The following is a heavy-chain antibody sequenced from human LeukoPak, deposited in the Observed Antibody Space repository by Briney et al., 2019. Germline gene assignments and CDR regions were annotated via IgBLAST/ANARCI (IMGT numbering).Heavy chain of an antibody. V-gene: IGHV1-69*05. D-gene: IGHD4-11*01. CDR3: ASVPYYSTNYYYYYMDV. J-gene: IGHJ6*03. CDR2: IIPIFGTA. CDR1: GGTFSSYA. Sequence: SVKVSCKASGGTFSSYAISWVRQAPGQGLEWMGGIIPIFGTANYAQKFQGRVTITTDESTSTAYMELSSLRSEDTAVYYCASVPYYSTNYYYYYMDVWGKGTTVTV.